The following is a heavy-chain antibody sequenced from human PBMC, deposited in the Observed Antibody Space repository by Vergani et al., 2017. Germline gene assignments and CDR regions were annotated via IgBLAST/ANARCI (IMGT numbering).Heavy chain of an antibody. CDR2: ISGSGGST. V-gene: IGHV3-23*01. J-gene: IGHJ2*01. CDR3: ARKDCGGGSCYSWYFDL. Sequence: EVQLLESGGGLVQPGGSLRLSCAASGFTFSSYAMSWVRQAPGKGLEWVSAISGSGGSTNYADSVKGRFTISRDNAKNSLYLQMNSLRAEDTAVYYCARKDCGGGSCYSWYFDLWGRGTLVTVSS. D-gene: IGHD2-15*01. CDR1: GFTFSSYA.